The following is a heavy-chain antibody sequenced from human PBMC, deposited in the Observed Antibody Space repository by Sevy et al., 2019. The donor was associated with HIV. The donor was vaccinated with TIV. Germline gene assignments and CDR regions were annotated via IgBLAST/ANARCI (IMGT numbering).Heavy chain of an antibody. Sequence: GGSLRLSCAASGFTFSSHDMRWVRQATGKGLEWISSIGTAGDTYYIGSVKGRFTITREDAKKSFYLQMNSLRDDDTVVYYCARGQRLAPPWGFDLWGRGTLVTVSS. CDR2: IGTAGDT. V-gene: IGHV3-13*01. J-gene: IGHJ2*01. CDR1: GFTFSSHD. CDR3: ARGQRLAPPWGFDL. D-gene: IGHD6-25*01.